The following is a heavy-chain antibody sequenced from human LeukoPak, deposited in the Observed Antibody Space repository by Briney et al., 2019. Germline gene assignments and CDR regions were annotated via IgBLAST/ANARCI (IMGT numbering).Heavy chain of an antibody. CDR1: GFTFSNYG. D-gene: IGHD7-27*01. J-gene: IGHJ4*02. CDR3: AKDDSNWAFDY. CDR2: IEYGRSDK. Sequence: GGSLRLSCAASGFTFSNYGMHWVRQAPGKGLEWVAFIEYGRSDKYYADSVKGRFTVSRDNSKNTLYLQMNSLRAEDTAVYYCAKDDSNWAFDYWGQGTLVTVSS. V-gene: IGHV3-30*02.